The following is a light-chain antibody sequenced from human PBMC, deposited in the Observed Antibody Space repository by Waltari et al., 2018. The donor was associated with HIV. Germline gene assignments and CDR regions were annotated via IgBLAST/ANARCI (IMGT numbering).Light chain of an antibody. J-gene: IGLJ3*02. CDR3: GTWDSSLSARV. CDR1: SSNTGNNY. CDR2: DNN. V-gene: IGLV1-51*01. Sequence: GQKVTISCSGSSSNTGNNYVSWYQQLPGTAPKLLIYDNNQRPSGIPDRYSGSKSGTSATLGITGLQTGDEADYYCGTWDSSLSARVFGGGTKVTVL.